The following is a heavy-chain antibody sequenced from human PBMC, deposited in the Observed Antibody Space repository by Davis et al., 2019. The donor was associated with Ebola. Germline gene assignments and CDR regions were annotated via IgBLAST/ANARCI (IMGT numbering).Heavy chain of an antibody. Sequence: PGGSLRLSCAASGFTFSNYWMSWVRQAPGKGLEWVANIKQDGSEKYYVDSVKGRFTISRDNAKNSLYLQMNSLKAEDTAVYYCARKSTFFDYWGQGTRVTVSS. J-gene: IGHJ4*02. CDR1: GFTFSNYW. D-gene: IGHD3-16*01. CDR2: IKQDGSEK. V-gene: IGHV3-7*03. CDR3: ARKSTFFDY.